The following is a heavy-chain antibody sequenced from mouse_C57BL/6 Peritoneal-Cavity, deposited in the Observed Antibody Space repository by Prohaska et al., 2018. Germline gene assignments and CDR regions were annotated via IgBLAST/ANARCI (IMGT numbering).Heavy chain of an antibody. D-gene: IGHD1-1*01. V-gene: IGHV1-9*01. CDR3: ARGTTVPDFDY. J-gene: IGHJ2*01. CDR1: GYTFTGYW. Sequence: KLSCKATGYTFTGYWIDWVKQSPGHGLELDGGILVGSGSTNYNEKFKGKATFTADTSSNTAYMQLSSLTTEDSGIYYCARGTTVPDFDYWGQGTTLKVSS. CDR2: ILVGSGST.